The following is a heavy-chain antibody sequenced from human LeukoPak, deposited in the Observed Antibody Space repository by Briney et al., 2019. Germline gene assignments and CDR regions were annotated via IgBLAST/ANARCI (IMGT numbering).Heavy chain of an antibody. Sequence: GGSLRLSCAASGFTFSSYSMNWVRQAPGKGLEWVSSISSSSSYIYYADSVKGRFTISRDNAKNSLYLQMNSLRAEDTAVYYCARESDSSSWPGEYYYYMDVWGKGTTVTVPS. CDR3: ARESDSSSWPGEYYYYMDV. J-gene: IGHJ6*03. CDR2: ISSSSSYI. V-gene: IGHV3-21*01. CDR1: GFTFSSYS. D-gene: IGHD6-13*01.